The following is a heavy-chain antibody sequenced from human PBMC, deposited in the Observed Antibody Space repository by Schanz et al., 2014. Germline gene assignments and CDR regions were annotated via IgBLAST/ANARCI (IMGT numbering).Heavy chain of an antibody. V-gene: IGHV3-48*02. CDR1: GFTFSSHS. J-gene: IGHJ4*02. Sequence: VQLVESGGTLVQPGGSLRLSCVASGFTFSSHSMNWVRQAPGQGLEWLSYISGSGNTIYYADSVKGRFTISRDNAKNSLSLQMDPLRDEDTAVYYCARRYSGRYCFDYWGQGTLVAVSS. CDR2: ISGSGNTI. CDR3: ARRYSGRYCFDY. D-gene: IGHD1-26*01.